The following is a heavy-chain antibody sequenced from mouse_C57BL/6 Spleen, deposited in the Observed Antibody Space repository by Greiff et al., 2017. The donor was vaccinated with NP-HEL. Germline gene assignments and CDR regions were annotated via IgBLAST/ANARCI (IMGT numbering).Heavy chain of an antibody. D-gene: IGHD1-1*01. CDR1: GYTFTDYN. V-gene: IGHV1-18*01. CDR2: INPNNGGT. J-gene: IGHJ1*03. CDR3: ARPLYYYGSYWYFDV. Sequence: EVQLQQSGPELVKPGASVKIPCKASGYTFTDYNMDWVKQSHGKSLEWIGDINPNNGGTIYNQKFKGKATLTVDKSSSTAYMELRSLTSEDTAVYYCARPLYYYGSYWYFDVWGTGTTVTVSS.